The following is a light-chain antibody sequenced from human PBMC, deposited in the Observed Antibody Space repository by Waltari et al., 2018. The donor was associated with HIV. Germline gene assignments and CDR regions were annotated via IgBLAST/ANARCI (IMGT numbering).Light chain of an antibody. CDR3: AAWDDSLSGYV. CDR2: RND. V-gene: IGLV1-47*01. CDR1: SSNIGSNY. J-gene: IGLJ1*01. Sequence: QSVLTQPPSASGTPGQRVTISCSGGSSNIGSNYVFWYQLLPGTAPKLLFYRNDQRPSGVPDRLSGSKSGTSASLAISGLRSEDEADYYGAAWDDSLSGYVFGTGTKVTVL.